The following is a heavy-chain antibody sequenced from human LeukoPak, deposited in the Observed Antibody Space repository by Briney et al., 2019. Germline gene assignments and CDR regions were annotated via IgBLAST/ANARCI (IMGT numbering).Heavy chain of an antibody. V-gene: IGHV1-2*06. CDR3: ARVDYYDSSGPFDY. CDR1: GYTFTGYY. J-gene: IGHJ4*02. D-gene: IGHD3-22*01. CDR2: INPNSGGT. Sequence: GASVNVSFKASGYTFTGYYMHWVRQAPGQGLEWMGRINPNSGGTNYAQKFQGRVTMTRDTSISTAYMELSRLRSDDTAVYYCARVDYYDSSGPFDYWGQGTLVTVSS.